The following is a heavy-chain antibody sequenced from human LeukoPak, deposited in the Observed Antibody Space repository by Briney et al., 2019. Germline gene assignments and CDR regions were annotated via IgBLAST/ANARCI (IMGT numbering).Heavy chain of an antibody. V-gene: IGHV4-34*01. J-gene: IGHJ3*02. CDR2: INHSGST. CDR3: ARAPIETSTSRRVSAFDI. Sequence: PSETLSLTCAVYGGSFSGYYWSWIRQPPGKGLEWIGEINHSGSTNYNPSLKGRVTISVDTSKNQFSLKLSSVTAADTAVYYCARAPIETSTSRRVSAFDIWGQGTMVTVSS. D-gene: IGHD2-2*01. CDR1: GGSFSGYY.